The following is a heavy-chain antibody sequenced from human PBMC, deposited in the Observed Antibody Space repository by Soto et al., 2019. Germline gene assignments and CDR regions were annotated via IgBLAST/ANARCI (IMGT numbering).Heavy chain of an antibody. J-gene: IGHJ6*02. CDR1: GGTFSSYA. Sequence: QVQLVQSGAEVKKPGSSVKVSCKASGGTFSSYAISWVRQAPGQGLEWMGGIIPIFGTANYAQKFQGRVTITADESTSTAYMELSSLRSEDTAVYYCARGVLDYDILTGYRGYYYYGMDVWGQGTLVTVSS. V-gene: IGHV1-69*01. CDR2: IIPIFGTA. CDR3: ARGVLDYDILTGYRGYYYYGMDV. D-gene: IGHD3-9*01.